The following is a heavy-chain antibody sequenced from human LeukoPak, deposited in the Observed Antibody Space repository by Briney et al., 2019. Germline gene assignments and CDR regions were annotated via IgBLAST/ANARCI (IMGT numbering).Heavy chain of an antibody. D-gene: IGHD3-3*01. CDR2: IYYSGSS. CDR3: ARGITDFWSGSSFDP. V-gene: IGHV4-31*03. J-gene: IGHJ5*02. CDR1: GGSINNGGYY. Sequence: MSSETLSLTCTVSGGSINNGGYYWSWIRQHPGKGLEWIGYIYYSGSSYYNPSLRSRVTISVDTSKNQFSLKLSSVTAADTAVYYCARGITDFWSGSSFDPWGQGTLVTVSS.